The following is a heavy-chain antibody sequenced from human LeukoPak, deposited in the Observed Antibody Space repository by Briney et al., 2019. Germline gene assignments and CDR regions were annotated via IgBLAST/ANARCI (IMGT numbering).Heavy chain of an antibody. Sequence: GGSLRLSCAASGFTFSSYAMTWVRQAPGKGLDWVANINQDGSNKYYGDSVKGRFTISRDNAKNSVHLQMNSLRAEDTGVYYCARSYAAATSYWGQGTPVTVSS. CDR3: ARSYAAATSY. V-gene: IGHV3-7*01. CDR1: GFTFSSYA. D-gene: IGHD6-13*01. CDR2: INQDGSNK. J-gene: IGHJ4*02.